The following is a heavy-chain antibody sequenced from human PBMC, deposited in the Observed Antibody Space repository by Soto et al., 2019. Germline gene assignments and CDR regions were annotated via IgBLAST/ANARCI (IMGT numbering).Heavy chain of an antibody. V-gene: IGHV2-5*02. J-gene: IGHJ4*02. CDR3: KRARGWFGDQKRTFDY. D-gene: IGHD3-10*01. Sequence: QITLKESGPTLVKPTQTLTLTCTFSGFSLSTSGVGVGWIRKPPGKARVWLAVIYWDDDKRYSPSLKSRLTITKDTSKSQVGLTMTNMDPMDTVTYHCKRARGWFGDQKRTFDYWGQGILFTVSS. CDR2: IYWDDDK. CDR1: GFSLSTSGVG.